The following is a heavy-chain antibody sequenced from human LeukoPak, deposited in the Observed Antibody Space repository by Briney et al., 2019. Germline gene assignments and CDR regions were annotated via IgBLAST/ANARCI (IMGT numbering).Heavy chain of an antibody. V-gene: IGHV4-34*01. CDR3: ARRGFYYDILTGYRYYFDY. CDR1: GGSFSGYY. J-gene: IGHJ4*02. CDR2: INHSGST. Sequence: SETLSLTCAVYGGSFSGYYWSWIRQPPGKGLEWIGEINHSGSTNYNPSLKSRVTISVDTSKNQFSLKLSSVTAADTAVYYCARRGFYYDILTGYRYYFDYWGRGTLVTVSS. D-gene: IGHD3-9*01.